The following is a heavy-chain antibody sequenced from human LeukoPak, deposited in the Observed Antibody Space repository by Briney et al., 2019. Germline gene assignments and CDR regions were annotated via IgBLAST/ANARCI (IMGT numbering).Heavy chain of an antibody. Sequence: GGSLRLSCAASGFTFSSYGMSWVRRAPGKGLEWVSAISGSGGSTYYADSVKGRFTISRDNSKNTLYLQMNSLRAEDTAVYYCARASGYSSGWYNYWGQGTLVTVSS. CDR3: ARASGYSSGWYNY. CDR2: ISGSGGST. V-gene: IGHV3-23*01. D-gene: IGHD6-19*01. J-gene: IGHJ4*02. CDR1: GFTFSSYG.